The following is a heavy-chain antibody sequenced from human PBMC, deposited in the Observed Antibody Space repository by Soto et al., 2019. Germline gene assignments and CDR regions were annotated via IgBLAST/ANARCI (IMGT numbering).Heavy chain of an antibody. J-gene: IGHJ6*03. Sequence: QVQLVQSGAEVKKPGASVKVSCKASGYTFTSYGISWVRQAPGQGLEWMGWISAYNGNTNYAQKLQGRVTMTTDTTTSTAYMELRSLRSDDTAVYYCARESSSSWYNYYYYSMDVWGKGTTVTVSS. CDR2: ISAYNGNT. CDR1: GYTFTSYG. CDR3: ARESSSSWYNYYYYSMDV. V-gene: IGHV1-18*01. D-gene: IGHD6-13*01.